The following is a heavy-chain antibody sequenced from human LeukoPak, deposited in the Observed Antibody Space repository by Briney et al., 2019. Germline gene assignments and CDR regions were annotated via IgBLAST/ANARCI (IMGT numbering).Heavy chain of an antibody. J-gene: IGHJ4*01. Sequence: SETLSLTCTVSGGSISSSSYYWGWILQPPGKGLEWIGSIYYSGSTYYNTSLKSRVTISVDTSKNQFSLKLSSVTAADTAVYYCAIAGSSGYSLLYYIDHWGHGTLVTVSS. CDR2: IYYSGST. CDR1: GGSISSSSYY. V-gene: IGHV4-39*01. D-gene: IGHD3-22*01. CDR3: AIAGSSGYSLLYYIDH.